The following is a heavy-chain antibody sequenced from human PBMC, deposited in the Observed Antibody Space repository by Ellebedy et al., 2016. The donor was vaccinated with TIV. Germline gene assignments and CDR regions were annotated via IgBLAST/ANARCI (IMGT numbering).Heavy chain of an antibody. Sequence: GESLKISCAASGFTFSSYWMHCVRQAPGKGLVWVSHINSDGSRPNYADSVKGRFTISRDNAKNTVYLPMNSLRAEDTAVYYCARDCRYSDYDWGQGTLVTVSS. D-gene: IGHD5-12*01. CDR2: INSDGSRP. J-gene: IGHJ4*02. CDR3: ARDCRYSDYD. CDR1: GFTFSSYW. V-gene: IGHV3-74*01.